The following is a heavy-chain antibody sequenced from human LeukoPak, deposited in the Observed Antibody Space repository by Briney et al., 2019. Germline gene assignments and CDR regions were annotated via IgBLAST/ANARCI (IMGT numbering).Heavy chain of an antibody. D-gene: IGHD2-15*01. Sequence: SCKASGYTFTGYYMHWVRQAPGKGLEWVAFIRYDGSNKYYADSVKGRFTISRDNSKNTLYLQMNSLRAEDTAVYYCAKGGCSGGSCYPLDPWGQGTLVTVSS. CDR1: GYTFTGYY. V-gene: IGHV3-30*02. J-gene: IGHJ5*02. CDR3: AKGGCSGGSCYPLDP. CDR2: IRYDGSNK.